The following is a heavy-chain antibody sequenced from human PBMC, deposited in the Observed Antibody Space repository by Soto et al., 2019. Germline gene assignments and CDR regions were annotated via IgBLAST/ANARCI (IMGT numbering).Heavy chain of an antibody. V-gene: IGHV4-30-4*01. Sequence: SETLSLTCDASGVSVRRGETYWSWMRQSPGNGLEWIGYIHYSGSTYYNPSLRSRVTMSLDMSKNQFSLQLSSVTAADTAVYFCARSDTSGYDYYWFDSWGQGTPVTVSS. CDR2: IHYSGST. J-gene: IGHJ5*01. CDR3: ARSDTSGYDYYWFDS. D-gene: IGHD3-22*01. CDR1: GVSVRRGETY.